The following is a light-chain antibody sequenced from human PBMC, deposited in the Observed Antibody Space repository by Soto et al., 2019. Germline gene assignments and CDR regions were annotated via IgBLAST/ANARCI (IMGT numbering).Light chain of an antibody. Sequence: EIVMTQSPATLSVSPGERATLSCRASQSISSNLAWYQQKPGQAPRLLISAASTRATGVPARFSGSGSGTEFTLTISSLQSEACAAYYCQQYNDWPTWTFGQGTKVEIK. CDR2: AAS. CDR1: QSISSN. J-gene: IGKJ1*01. CDR3: QQYNDWPTWT. V-gene: IGKV3-15*01.